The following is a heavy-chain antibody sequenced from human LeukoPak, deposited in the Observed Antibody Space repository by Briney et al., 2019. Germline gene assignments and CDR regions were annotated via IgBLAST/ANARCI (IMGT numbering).Heavy chain of an antibody. D-gene: IGHD3-9*01. CDR3: ARDHWLLSSKTWYYYGLDV. J-gene: IGHJ6*02. Sequence: SETLSLTCTVSGGSISNSYWSWIRLSPGKGLEWIGYISYNGSPDYSPSLKSRVTISSDTSKNQFFLIMRSVTAADTAVYYCARDHWLLSSKTWYYYGLDVWGQGTTVTVSS. CDR2: ISYNGSP. V-gene: IGHV4-59*01. CDR1: GGSISNSY.